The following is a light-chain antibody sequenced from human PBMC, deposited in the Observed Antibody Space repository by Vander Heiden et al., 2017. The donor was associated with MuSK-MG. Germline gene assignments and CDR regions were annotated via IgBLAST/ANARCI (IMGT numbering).Light chain of an antibody. CDR3: QSYDSGLSAYV. J-gene: IGLJ1*01. CDR2: GNI. CDR1: STNRGAGQA. V-gene: IGLV1-40*01. Sequence: QSVLTQPPAVSGAPGQRVTISCPGSSTNRGAGQAVHWYQQLPGTAPKLLIYGNINRPSGVPDRFSGSKSGTSASLAITGLQAEDEADYYCQSYDSGLSAYVFGTGTNVAVL.